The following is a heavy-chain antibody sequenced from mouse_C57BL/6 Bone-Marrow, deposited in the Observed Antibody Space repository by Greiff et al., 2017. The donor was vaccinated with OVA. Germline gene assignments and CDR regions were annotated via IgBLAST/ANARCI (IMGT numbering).Heavy chain of an antibody. V-gene: IGHV1-80*01. D-gene: IGHD4-1*01. CDR3: ARREGTGTRYFDV. CDR2: IYPGDGDT. J-gene: IGHJ1*03. Sequence: QVQLQQSGAELVKPGASVKISCKASGYAFSSYWMNWVKQRPGKGLEWIGQIYPGDGDTNYNGKFKGKATLTADKSSSTAYMQLSSLTSEDSAVYGCARREGTGTRYFDVWGTGTTVTVSS. CDR1: GYAFSSYW.